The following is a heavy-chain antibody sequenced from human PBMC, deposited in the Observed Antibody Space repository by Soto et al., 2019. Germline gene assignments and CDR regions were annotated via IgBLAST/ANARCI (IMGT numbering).Heavy chain of an antibody. CDR2: HYSGGST. CDR1: GFSVSNTF. Sequence: GGSLTLSCAISGFSVSNTFLGWVRQAPGLVLEWVSVHYSGGSTYYADSVQGRFTISRDKSNNTLYLQMRRVRAEDTAVYFCARHRHPRGTVGATSPLDPWGQGTQVTVSS. J-gene: IGHJ5*02. CDR3: ARHRHPRGTVGATSPLDP. D-gene: IGHD1-26*01. V-gene: IGHV3-53*01.